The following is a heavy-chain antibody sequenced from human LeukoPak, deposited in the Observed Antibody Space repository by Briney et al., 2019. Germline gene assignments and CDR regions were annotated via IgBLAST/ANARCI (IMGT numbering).Heavy chain of an antibody. CDR2: IYYSGST. Sequence: SETLSLTCTVSGGSISSGGYYWSWIRQHPGKGLEWIGYIYYSGSTYYNPSLKSRVTISVDTSKNQFSLKLSSVTAADTAVYYCARAPKQLHKYYYYYYYMDVWGKGTTVTVSS. V-gene: IGHV4-31*03. CDR3: ARAPKQLHKYYYYYYYMDV. D-gene: IGHD6-13*01. CDR1: GGSISSGGYY. J-gene: IGHJ6*03.